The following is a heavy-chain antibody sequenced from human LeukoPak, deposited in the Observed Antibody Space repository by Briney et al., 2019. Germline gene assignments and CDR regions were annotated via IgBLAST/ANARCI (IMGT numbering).Heavy chain of an antibody. CDR2: INPNNGGT. Sequence: ASVKVSCKASGYTFTDYYVHWVRQAPGQGLEWMGWINPNNGGTNYAQKFQGRVTMTRDTSISTAYMELSRLRSDDTAVYYCARATVRGVIATDYWGQGTLVPVSS. D-gene: IGHD3-10*01. J-gene: IGHJ4*02. CDR1: GYTFTDYY. CDR3: ARATVRGVIATDY. V-gene: IGHV1-2*02.